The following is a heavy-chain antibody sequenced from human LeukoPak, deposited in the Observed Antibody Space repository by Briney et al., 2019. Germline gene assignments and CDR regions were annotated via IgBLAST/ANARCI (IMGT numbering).Heavy chain of an antibody. V-gene: IGHV5-51*01. Sequence: GESLKISCKASGYSFTSYWIGWVRQMPEKGLERMGVIYPGDSDTRYSPSFQGQVTISADKSISTAYLQWSSLKASDTAMYYCARERSSGYYTEDAFDIWGQGTMVTVSS. CDR2: IYPGDSDT. D-gene: IGHD3-22*01. CDR3: ARERSSGYYTEDAFDI. J-gene: IGHJ3*02. CDR1: GYSFTSYW.